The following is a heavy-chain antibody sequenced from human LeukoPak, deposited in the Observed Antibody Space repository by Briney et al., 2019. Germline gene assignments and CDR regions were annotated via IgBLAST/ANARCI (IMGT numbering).Heavy chain of an antibody. V-gene: IGHV3-53*01. Sequence: AGSLRLSCAASGFTVSSNYMTWVRQAPGKGLEWVSVVYTGGSTYSADSVKGRFTISRDNSKNTLYLQMNSLRAEDTAVYYCARGLAAAGLYFDYWGQGTLVTVSS. J-gene: IGHJ4*02. D-gene: IGHD6-13*01. CDR1: GFTVSSNY. CDR2: VYTGGST. CDR3: ARGLAAAGLYFDY.